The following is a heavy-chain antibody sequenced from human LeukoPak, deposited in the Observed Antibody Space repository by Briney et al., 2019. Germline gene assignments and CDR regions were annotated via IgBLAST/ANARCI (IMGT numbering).Heavy chain of an antibody. CDR2: IYYTGST. Sequence: PSETLSLTCTVSGASMISYYWSWIRQPPGQGLEWIGYIYYTGSTNYNPSLKSRVTISLDTSKSQFSLKLSSVTAADTAVYYCARRRRQQLMGGWFDPWGQGTLVTVSS. D-gene: IGHD6-13*01. CDR1: GASMISYY. J-gene: IGHJ5*02. V-gene: IGHV4-59*01. CDR3: ARRRRQQLMGGWFDP.